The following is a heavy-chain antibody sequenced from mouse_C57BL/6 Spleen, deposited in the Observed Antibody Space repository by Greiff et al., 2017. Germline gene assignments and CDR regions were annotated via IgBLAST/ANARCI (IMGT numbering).Heavy chain of an antibody. CDR1: GYPFTSYW. CDR2: IDPSDSET. V-gene: IGHV1-52*01. J-gene: IGHJ1*03. D-gene: IGHD2-2*01. CDR3: ARDGYAWYFDV. Sequence: VQLQQPGAELVRPGSSVKLSCKASGYPFTSYWMHWVKQRPIQGLEWIGNIDPSDSETLFNQQFKNKATLTVDKSSSTAYMQLSSLTSEDSAVYYCARDGYAWYFDVWGTGTTVTVSS.